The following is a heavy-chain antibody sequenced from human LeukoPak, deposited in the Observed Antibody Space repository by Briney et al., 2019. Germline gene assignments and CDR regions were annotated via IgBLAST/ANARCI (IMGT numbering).Heavy chain of an antibody. CDR2: IYYSGST. D-gene: IGHD2-2*01. CDR1: GGSIRSYY. J-gene: IGHJ6*03. CDR3: ARNKGYCTSTSCRGPYKPNYYYYCMDV. V-gene: IGHV4-59*08. Sequence: SETLSLTCTVSGGSIRSYYWSWIRQPPGKGLEWIGCIYYSGSTNYNPSLKSRVTISADTSGNQFSLNLSSVTAADTAVYFCARNKGYCTSTSCRGPYKPNYYYYCMDVWGKGTTVTVSS.